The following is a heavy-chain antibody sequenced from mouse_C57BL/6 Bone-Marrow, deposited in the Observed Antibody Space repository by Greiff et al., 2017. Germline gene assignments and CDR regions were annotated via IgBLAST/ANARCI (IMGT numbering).Heavy chain of an antibody. V-gene: IGHV5-9*04. J-gene: IGHJ4*01. Sequence: EVKLVESGGGLVKPGGSLKLSCAASGFTFSSYTMSWVRQTPEKRLEWVATISGGGGNTYYPDSVKGRVTISRDKAKNTLYLQMNRLRSEDAAVYYCARHGDMDYWGQGTTLTVSS. CDR1: GFTFSSYT. CDR3: ARHGDMDY. CDR2: ISGGGGNT.